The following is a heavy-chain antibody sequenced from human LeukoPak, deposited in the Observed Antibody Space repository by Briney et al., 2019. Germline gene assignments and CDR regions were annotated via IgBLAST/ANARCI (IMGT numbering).Heavy chain of an antibody. D-gene: IGHD3-16*02. V-gene: IGHV3-23*01. J-gene: IGHJ4*02. Sequence: GGSLRLSCAASGFTFSSYAMSWVRQAPGEGLEWVSSISSGGVSTYYADSVKGRFTISRDNSKNMLYLQMNSLRAEDTALYYCARGFRIVDSWGQGTLVTASS. CDR3: ARGFRIVDS. CDR1: GFTFSSYA. CDR2: ISSGGVST.